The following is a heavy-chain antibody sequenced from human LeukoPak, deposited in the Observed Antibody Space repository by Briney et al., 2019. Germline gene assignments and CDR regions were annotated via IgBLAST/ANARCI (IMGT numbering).Heavy chain of an antibody. V-gene: IGHV3-43*01. CDR3: AKGNYYYIDV. CDR2: ISWDGGST. CDR1: GFTFDEYT. Sequence: GGSLRLSCAASGFTFDEYTMHWVRQAPGKWLEWVSLISWDGGSTYYADSVKGRFTISRDNSKNSLYLQMNSLRTEDTALYYCAKGNYYYIDVWGKGTTVTVSS. J-gene: IGHJ6*03.